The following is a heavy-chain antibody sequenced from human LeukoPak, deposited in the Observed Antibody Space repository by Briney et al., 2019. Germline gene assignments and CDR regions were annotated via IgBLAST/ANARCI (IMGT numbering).Heavy chain of an antibody. J-gene: IGHJ5*02. CDR1: GGSVSDYY. CDR3: GRGPIIGGEGGVHWFDP. CDR2: IYHTGST. D-gene: IGHD3-16*01. Sequence: NPSETLSLTCTISGGSVSDYYWSWIRQSPGKGLEWIGYIYHTGSTSYSPSLKSRVTISVDTSKNQFSLKLSSVTAADTAVYYCGRGPIIGGEGGVHWFDPWGQGTLVTVSS. V-gene: IGHV4-59*08.